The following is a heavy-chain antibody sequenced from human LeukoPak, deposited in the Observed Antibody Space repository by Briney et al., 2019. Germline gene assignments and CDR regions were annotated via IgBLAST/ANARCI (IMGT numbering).Heavy chain of an antibody. V-gene: IGHV4-39*06. Sequence: SETLSLTCTVSGGSISSSSYYWGWIRQPPGKGLEWIGRIYTSGSTNYNPSLKSRVTISVDTSKNQFTLKLSSVTAADTAVYYCARGRFGVYEFDYWGQGTLVTVSS. CDR3: ARGRFGVYEFDY. CDR2: IYTSGST. J-gene: IGHJ4*02. CDR1: GGSISSSSYY. D-gene: IGHD3-10*01.